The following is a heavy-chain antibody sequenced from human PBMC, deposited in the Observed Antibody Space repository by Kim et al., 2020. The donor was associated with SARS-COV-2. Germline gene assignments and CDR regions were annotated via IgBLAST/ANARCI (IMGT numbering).Heavy chain of an antibody. CDR1: GGSISSSNW. J-gene: IGHJ5*02. CDR2: IYHSGST. CDR3: ARVVSSSSWYWWFDP. Sequence: SETLSLTCAVSGGSISSSNWWSWVRQPPGKGLEWIGEIYHSGSTNYNPSLKSRVTISVDKSKNQFSLKLSSVTAADTAVYYCARVVSSSSWYWWFDPWGQGTLVTVSS. D-gene: IGHD6-13*01. V-gene: IGHV4-4*02.